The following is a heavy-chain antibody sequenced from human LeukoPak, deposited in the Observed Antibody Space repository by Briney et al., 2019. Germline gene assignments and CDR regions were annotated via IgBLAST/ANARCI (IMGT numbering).Heavy chain of an antibody. D-gene: IGHD3-22*01. V-gene: IGHV3-48*03. Sequence: GGSLRLSCAASGFTFSSYEMNWVRQAPGKGLEWVSYISSSGSTIYYADSVKGRFTISRDNAENSLYLQMNSLRAEDTAVYYCARELGGYYDYWGQGTLVTVSS. CDR3: ARELGGYYDY. J-gene: IGHJ4*02. CDR1: GFTFSSYE. CDR2: ISSSGSTI.